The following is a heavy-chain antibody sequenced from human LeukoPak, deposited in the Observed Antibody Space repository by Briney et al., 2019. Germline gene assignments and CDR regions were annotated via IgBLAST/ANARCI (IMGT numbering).Heavy chain of an antibody. V-gene: IGHV1-2*02. CDR3: ARDSGGSYYYDRSGYFSR. CDR1: GYTFTGYY. CDR2: INPNSGGT. D-gene: IGHD3-22*01. Sequence: GASVTVSCKASGYTFTGYYMHWVRQAPGQGLEWMRWINPNSGGTNYAQKFQGKVTMTRDTSISTAYMELSRLRSDDTAVYYCARDSGGSYYYDRSGYFSRWGQGTLVTVSS. J-gene: IGHJ4*02.